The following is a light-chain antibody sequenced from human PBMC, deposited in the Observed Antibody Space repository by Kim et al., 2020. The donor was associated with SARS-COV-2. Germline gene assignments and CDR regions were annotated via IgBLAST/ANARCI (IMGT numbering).Light chain of an antibody. Sequence: SSELTQDPAVSVALGQTVRIACQGDSLRGYYASWYQQKPAQAPIFVMIGNNNRPSWIPDRFSGSSSGNTASLTITGAQAEDEADYYCSSRDSSRRHFIFG. CDR2: GNN. CDR3: SSRDSSRRHFI. J-gene: IGLJ1*01. CDR1: SLRGYY. V-gene: IGLV3-19*01.